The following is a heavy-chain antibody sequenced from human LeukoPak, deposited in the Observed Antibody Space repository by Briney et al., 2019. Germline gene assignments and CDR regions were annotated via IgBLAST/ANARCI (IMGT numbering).Heavy chain of an antibody. V-gene: IGHV4-4*09. CDR3: ARQSGSYTYYFDY. CDR2: IYTSGST. D-gene: IGHD1-26*01. Sequence: SETLSLTCTVSGGSISSYYWSWIRQSPGKGLEWIGYIYTSGSTNYNPSLKSRVTISVDTSKNQFSPKLSSVTAADTAVYYCARQSGSYTYYFDYWGQGTLVTVSS. J-gene: IGHJ4*02. CDR1: GGSISSYY.